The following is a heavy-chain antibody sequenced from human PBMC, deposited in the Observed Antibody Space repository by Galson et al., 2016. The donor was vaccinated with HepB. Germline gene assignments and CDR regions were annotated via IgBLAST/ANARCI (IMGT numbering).Heavy chain of an antibody. Sequence: CAISGDSVSSNSAAWSWIRQSPSRGLGWLGRTYYRSKWYSDYAVSVKSRITINPDTSKSQFYLHLNSVTPEDTAVYYCARDWRSWPPDYWGQGTQVIVSS. CDR2: TYYRSKWYS. CDR3: ARDWRSWPPDY. V-gene: IGHV6-1*01. CDR1: GDSVSSNSAA. D-gene: IGHD2-15*01. J-gene: IGHJ4*02.